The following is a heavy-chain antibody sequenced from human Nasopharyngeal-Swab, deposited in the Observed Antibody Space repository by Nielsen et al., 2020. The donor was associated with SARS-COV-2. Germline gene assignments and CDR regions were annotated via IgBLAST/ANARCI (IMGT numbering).Heavy chain of an antibody. CDR2: ISYDGSNK. CDR1: GFTFSSYA. CDR3: AREGWRGSYSRYYGMDV. D-gene: IGHD1-26*01. V-gene: IGHV3-30-3*01. Sequence: GGSLRLSCAASGFTFSSYAMHWVRQAPGKGLEWVAVISYDGSNKYYADSVKGRFTISRDNSKNTLYLQMNSLRAEDTAVYYCAREGWRGSYSRYYGMDVWGQGTTVTVSS. J-gene: IGHJ6*02.